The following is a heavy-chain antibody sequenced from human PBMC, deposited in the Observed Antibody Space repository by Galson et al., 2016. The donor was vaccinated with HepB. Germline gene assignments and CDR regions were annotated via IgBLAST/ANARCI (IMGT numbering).Heavy chain of an antibody. Sequence: PALVKPTQTLTLTCTFSGFSLNTRGMSVTWIRQPPGKALEWLALIDWDDSKSYNTSLRTRLTISKDSSKSQVVLRMTYMDPVDTGTYYCARKKVSGWDDYYYGMDLWGQGTTVIVS. CDR2: IDWDDSK. D-gene: IGHD6-25*01. CDR1: GFSLNTRGMS. CDR3: ARKKVSGWDDYYYGMDL. J-gene: IGHJ6*02. V-gene: IGHV2-70*13.